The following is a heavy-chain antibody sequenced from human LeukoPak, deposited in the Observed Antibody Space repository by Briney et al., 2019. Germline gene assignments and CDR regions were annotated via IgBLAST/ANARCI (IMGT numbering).Heavy chain of an antibody. Sequence: GGSLRLSCAASGFTFSSYAMSWVRQVPGKGLEWVSAISGSGGSTYYADSVKGRFTISRDNSKNTLYLQMNSLRAEDTAVYYCAKANRGYSSGWFPSDYYGMDVWGQGTTVTVSS. CDR3: AKANRGYSSGWFPSDYYGMDV. CDR1: GFTFSSYA. D-gene: IGHD6-19*01. CDR2: ISGSGGST. J-gene: IGHJ6*02. V-gene: IGHV3-23*01.